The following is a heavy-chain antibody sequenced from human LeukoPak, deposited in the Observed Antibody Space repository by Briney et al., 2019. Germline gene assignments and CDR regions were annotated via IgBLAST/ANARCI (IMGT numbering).Heavy chain of an antibody. CDR2: INTNTGNP. CDR1: GYTFTSYA. J-gene: IGHJ4*02. Sequence: ASVKVSCKASGYTFTSYAMNWVRQAPGQGLEWMGWINTNTGNPTYAQGLTGRFVFSLDTSVSTAYLQISSLKAEDTAVYYCAREIGGDDYSNYDYWGQGTLVTVSS. V-gene: IGHV7-4-1*02. D-gene: IGHD4-11*01. CDR3: AREIGGDDYSNYDY.